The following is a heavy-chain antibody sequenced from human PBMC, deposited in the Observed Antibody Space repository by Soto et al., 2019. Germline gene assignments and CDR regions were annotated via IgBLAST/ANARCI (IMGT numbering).Heavy chain of an antibody. CDR2: IDYSWST. J-gene: IGHJ4*02. V-gene: IGHV4-39*01. Sequence: SETLSLTCTVSGGSISSSDYYWGWIRQPPGRGLEWIASIDYSWSTYYNPSLRSRVTISVDTSKNQLSLRLGSVTAADTAVYSCARHPRQGRLDYFDYWGQGTLVTVSS. CDR3: ARHPRQGRLDYFDY. CDR1: GGSISSSDYY.